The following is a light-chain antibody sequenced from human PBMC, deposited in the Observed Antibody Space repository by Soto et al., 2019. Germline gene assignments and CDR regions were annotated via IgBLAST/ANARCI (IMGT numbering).Light chain of an antibody. CDR3: SSYISGRPAYVL. V-gene: IGLV2-14*01. CDR2: AVT. CDR1: SSDVGGYNY. Sequence: QSALTQPASVSGSPGQSITISCTGTSSDVGGYNYVSWYQQYPGKAPKLMIYAVTDRPSGVSTRFSGSKSGNTASLIISGLQAEDEADYYCSSYISGRPAYVLFGGGTKLTVL. J-gene: IGLJ2*01.